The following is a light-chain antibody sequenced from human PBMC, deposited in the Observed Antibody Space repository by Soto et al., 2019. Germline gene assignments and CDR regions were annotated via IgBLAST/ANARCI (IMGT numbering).Light chain of an antibody. V-gene: IGKV1-5*01. Sequence: DIQMTQSPATLSASVGDSVTITFRASQSISHWLAWYQQKPGKAPNLLIYAASNLESGVPSRFSGSGSGTEFTLTINSLQPDDFATYYCQHYSAYPWTFGPGTKVDIK. CDR2: AAS. J-gene: IGKJ1*01. CDR1: QSISHW. CDR3: QHYSAYPWT.